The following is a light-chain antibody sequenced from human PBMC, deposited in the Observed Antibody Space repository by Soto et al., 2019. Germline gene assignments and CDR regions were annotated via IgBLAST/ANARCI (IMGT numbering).Light chain of an antibody. CDR1: QSVRSTS. V-gene: IGKV3-20*01. CDR3: QQYGRSLMWT. J-gene: IGKJ1*01. Sequence: EIVLTQSPGTLSLSPGERATLSCRATQSVRSTSLAWYQQRPGQAPRRLSYGVSSRATGIPDRFSGSGSGTDFILTISKLEPEDFGVYYCQQYGRSLMWTFGQGTKVEIK. CDR2: GVS.